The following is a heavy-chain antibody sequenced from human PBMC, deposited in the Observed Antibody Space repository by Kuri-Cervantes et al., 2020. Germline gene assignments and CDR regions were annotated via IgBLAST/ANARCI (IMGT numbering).Heavy chain of an antibody. CDR3: ARELGYCSGGSCYSWFDP. V-gene: IGHV3-13*01. CDR1: GFTFSSYD. J-gene: IGHJ5*02. Sequence: GESLKISCAASGFTFSSYDMHWVRQATGKGLEWVSAIGTAGDTYYPGSVKGRFTTSRDNSKNTLYLQMNSLRAEDTAVYYCARELGYCSGGSCYSWFDPWGQGTLVTVSS. CDR2: IGTAGDT. D-gene: IGHD2-15*01.